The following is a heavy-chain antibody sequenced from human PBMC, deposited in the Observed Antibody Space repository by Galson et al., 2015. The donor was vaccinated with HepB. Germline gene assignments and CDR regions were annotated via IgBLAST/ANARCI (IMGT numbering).Heavy chain of an antibody. J-gene: IGHJ4*02. CDR1: GGSINSEY. CDR3: AREPMLPMGFDY. Sequence: LSLTCTVSGGSINSEYWSWIRQAAGKGPEYTGRIFRSGSNNYNPSLRSRVTMSIDTSKSQISLKMRSVTVADTAVYYCAREPMLPMGFDYWGQGILVTVSS. V-gene: IGHV4-4*07. D-gene: IGHD3-10*02. CDR2: IFRSGSN.